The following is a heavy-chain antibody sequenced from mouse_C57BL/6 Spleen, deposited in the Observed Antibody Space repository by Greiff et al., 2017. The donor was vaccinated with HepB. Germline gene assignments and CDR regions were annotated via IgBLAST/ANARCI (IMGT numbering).Heavy chain of an antibody. J-gene: IGHJ3*01. V-gene: IGHV1-9*01. Sequence: QVQLQQSGAELMKPGDSVTLSCKATGYTFTGYWIEWVKQRPGHGLEWIGEILPGSGSTNYNEKFKGKSTFTADTSSNTAYMQLSSLTTEDSAIYYGARGGAYYSNYEGVWFAYWGQGTLVTVSA. CDR3: ARGGAYYSNYEGVWFAY. CDR2: ILPGSGST. CDR1: GYTFTGYW. D-gene: IGHD2-5*01.